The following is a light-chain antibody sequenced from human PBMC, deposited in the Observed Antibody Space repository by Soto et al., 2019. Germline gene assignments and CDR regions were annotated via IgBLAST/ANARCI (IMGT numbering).Light chain of an antibody. V-gene: IGLV2-11*01. CDR2: DVI. CDR3: CSYAGSYTFV. J-gene: IGLJ1*01. Sequence: QSALTQPRSVSGSPGQSVTVSCNGTSSDVGGYDYVAWYQQYPGKAPKLMIYDVIKRPSGVPDRFSGSKSGNTASLTISGLQAEDEADYYCCSYAGSYTFVFGTGTKVTVL. CDR1: SSDVGGYDY.